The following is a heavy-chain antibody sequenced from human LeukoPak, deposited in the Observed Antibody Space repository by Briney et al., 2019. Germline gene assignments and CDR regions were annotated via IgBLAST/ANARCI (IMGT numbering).Heavy chain of an antibody. CDR3: ADDGMDV. J-gene: IGHJ6*02. Sequence: PGGSLRLSCAASGFILSNYWMTWVRQAPGKGLEWVSVIYSGGSTYYADSVKGRFTISRDNSKNTLYLQMNSLRAEDTAVYYCADDGMDVWGQGTTVTVSS. CDR1: GFILSNYW. CDR2: IYSGGST. V-gene: IGHV3-66*01.